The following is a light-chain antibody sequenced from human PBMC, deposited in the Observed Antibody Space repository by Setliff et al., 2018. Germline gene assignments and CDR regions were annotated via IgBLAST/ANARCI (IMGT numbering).Light chain of an antibody. CDR2: DFT. V-gene: IGLV2-23*02. CDR3: CSYAGSSTFV. J-gene: IGLJ1*01. Sequence: QSALTQPASVSGSPGQSITISCTGTYSDVGKYNLVSWYQQHPGKAPKLILYDFTTRPSGVSDRFSGSKSANTASLTISGLQAVDEADYYCCSYAGSSTFVFGGGTKVTVL. CDR1: YSDVGKYNL.